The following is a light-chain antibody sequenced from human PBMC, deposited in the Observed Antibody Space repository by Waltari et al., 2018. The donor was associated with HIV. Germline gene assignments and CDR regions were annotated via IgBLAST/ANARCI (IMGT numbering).Light chain of an antibody. CDR2: KNF. Sequence: QSFLTQPPSASGTPGQTVTISCSGSSSNIENDNVYWYQQLPGMTPKLLIYKNFLRPSGVPDRFAASKSGTSASLTISGIRSADEADYYCVGWDSSLSAYVFGAGTKVAVL. CDR3: VGWDSSLSAYV. J-gene: IGLJ1*01. CDR1: SSNIENDN. V-gene: IGLV1-47*01.